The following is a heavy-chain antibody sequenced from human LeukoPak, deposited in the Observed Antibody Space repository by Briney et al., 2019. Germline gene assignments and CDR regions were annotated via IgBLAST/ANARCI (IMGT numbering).Heavy chain of an antibody. D-gene: IGHD3-3*01. CDR1: GGSFSGYY. J-gene: IGHJ4*02. V-gene: IGHV4-59*01. CDR3: ARITIFGVVRIFDY. CDR2: IYYSGST. Sequence: SETLSLTCAVYGGSFSGYYWSWIRQPPGKGLEWIGYIYYSGSTNYNPSLKSRVTISVDTSKNQFSLKLSSVTAADTAVYYCARITIFGVVRIFDYWGQGTLVTVSS.